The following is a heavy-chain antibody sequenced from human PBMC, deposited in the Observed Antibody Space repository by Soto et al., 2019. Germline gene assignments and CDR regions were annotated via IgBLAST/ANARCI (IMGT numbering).Heavy chain of an antibody. J-gene: IGHJ4*02. V-gene: IGHV4-39*01. Sequence: QVQLQESGPGLVKPSETLSPTCTVAGGSISSSGYYWGWIRQPPGQGLEWIGNIYYRGNTHYSPSLKSRVTISVDTSRNQFSLQLRSVTAAETAVYYCVRGGSYPDFYFDFWGQGTLVIVSS. D-gene: IGHD1-26*01. CDR3: VRGGSYPDFYFDF. CDR1: GGSISSSGYY. CDR2: IYYRGNT.